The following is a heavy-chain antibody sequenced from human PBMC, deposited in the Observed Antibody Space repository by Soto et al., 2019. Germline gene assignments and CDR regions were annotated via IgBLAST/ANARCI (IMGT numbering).Heavy chain of an antibody. CDR2: IYYSGST. CDR1: GGSISSGDYY. J-gene: IGHJ4*02. D-gene: IGHD3-22*01. V-gene: IGHV4-30-4*01. CDR3: ARVIPVHYYDSSGYSNEQVYYFDY. Sequence: PSETLSLTCTVSGGSISSGDYYWSWIRQPPGKGLEWIGYIYYSGSTYYNPSLKSRVTISVDTSKNQFSLKLSSVTAADTAVYYCARVIPVHYYDSSGYSNEQVYYFDYWGQGTLVTVS.